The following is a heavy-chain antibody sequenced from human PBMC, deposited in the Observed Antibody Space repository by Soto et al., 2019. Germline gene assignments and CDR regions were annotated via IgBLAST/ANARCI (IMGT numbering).Heavy chain of an antibody. CDR3: VRDDVGVGIDY. Sequence: VQLVESGGGSVQPGGSLRLSCAASGFTFSSYWMHWVRQVPEKGLVWVSHIDSDGNFTTYADSVKGRFTISRDNAKNTVYLQMNSLRDEDTAVYYGVRDDVGVGIDYWGLGTLVTVSS. CDR1: GFTFSSYW. D-gene: IGHD1-26*01. CDR2: IDSDGNFT. V-gene: IGHV3-74*03. J-gene: IGHJ4*02.